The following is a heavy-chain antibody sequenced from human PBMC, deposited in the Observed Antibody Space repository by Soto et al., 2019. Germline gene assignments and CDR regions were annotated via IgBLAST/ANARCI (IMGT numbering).Heavy chain of an antibody. Sequence: SETLSLTCTVSGGSISSGGYYWCWIRQHPGKGLEWIGFIYYSGSTYYNPSLKSRVTISVDTSKNQFSLKLSSVTAADTAVYYCARAVRDYYYYYYMDVWGKGTTVTVSS. CDR1: GGSISSGGYY. CDR2: IYYSGST. V-gene: IGHV4-31*03. D-gene: IGHD4-17*01. CDR3: ARAVRDYYYYYYMDV. J-gene: IGHJ6*03.